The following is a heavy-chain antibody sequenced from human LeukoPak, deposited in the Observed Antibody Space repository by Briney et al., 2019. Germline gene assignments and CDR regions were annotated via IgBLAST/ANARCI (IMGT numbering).Heavy chain of an antibody. CDR1: GGSISSGSYY. J-gene: IGHJ4*02. CDR3: ARDGGAGFYYDSMGDY. V-gene: IGHV4-61*02. CDR2: IYTSGST. Sequence: PSETLSLTCTVSGGSISSGSYYRSWIRQPAGKGLEWIGRIYTSGSTNYNHSLKSRVTISVDTSKNQFSLKLSSVTAADTAVYYCARDGGAGFYYDSMGDYWGQGTLVTVSS. D-gene: IGHD3-22*01.